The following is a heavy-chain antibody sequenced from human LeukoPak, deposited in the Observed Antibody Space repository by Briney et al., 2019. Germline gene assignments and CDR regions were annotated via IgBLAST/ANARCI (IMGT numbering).Heavy chain of an antibody. Sequence: PGGSLRLSCAASGFTFSSYWMSWVRQAPGKGLEWVANIKQDGSEKYYVDSVKGRFTISRDNAKNSLYLQMNSLRAEDTAVYYCAKTFAGYSSGWYGSTYFDYWGQGTLVTVSS. CDR2: IKQDGSEK. J-gene: IGHJ4*02. V-gene: IGHV3-7*01. CDR1: GFTFSSYW. CDR3: AKTFAGYSSGWYGSTYFDY. D-gene: IGHD6-19*01.